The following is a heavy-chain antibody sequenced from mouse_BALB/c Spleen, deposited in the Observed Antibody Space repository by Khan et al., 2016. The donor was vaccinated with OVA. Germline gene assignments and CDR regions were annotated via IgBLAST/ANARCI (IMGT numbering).Heavy chain of an antibody. CDR2: IYPRNSDT. CDR3: PRNGFGNYENWDY. V-gene: IGHV1-5*01. J-gene: IGHJ2*01. CDR1: GYTFTSYW. Sequence: VQLQQSGTVLARPGASVKMSCKASGYTFTSYWMHWIKQRPGQGLEWIGAIYPRNSDTNYNQKFKGKAKLTAATSTSTAYLELNSLANEDSAVYYCPRNGFGNYENWDYWGQGTTLTVSS. D-gene: IGHD2-1*01.